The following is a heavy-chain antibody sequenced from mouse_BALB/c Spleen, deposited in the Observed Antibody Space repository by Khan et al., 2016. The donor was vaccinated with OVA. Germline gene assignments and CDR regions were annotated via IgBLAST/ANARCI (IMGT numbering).Heavy chain of an antibody. Sequence: QVQLKQSGPEVVRPGVSVKISCKGSGYTFTDYAVHWVKQSHAKSLEWIGVINPYSGYANYNQKFKGKATMTVDKSSSTAYMELARLTSEDSAIYFGARLTPYWGHGTLVTVSA. CDR3: ARLTPY. V-gene: IGHV1S137*01. CDR2: INPYSGYA. J-gene: IGHJ3*01. D-gene: IGHD4-1*01. CDR1: GYTFTDYA.